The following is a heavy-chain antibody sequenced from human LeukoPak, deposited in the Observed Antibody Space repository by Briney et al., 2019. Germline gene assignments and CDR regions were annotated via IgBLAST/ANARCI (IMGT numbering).Heavy chain of an antibody. Sequence: GGSLRLSCAASGFTFSSYGMHWVRQAPGKGLEWVALIRYDGSNKYYADSVKGRFTISRDNSKNTLYLQMNSLRAEDTAVYYCTRDRARAGGEILDYWGQGTLVTVSS. CDR1: GFTFSSYG. J-gene: IGHJ4*02. CDR2: IRYDGSNK. V-gene: IGHV3-30*02. D-gene: IGHD3-10*01. CDR3: TRDRARAGGEILDY.